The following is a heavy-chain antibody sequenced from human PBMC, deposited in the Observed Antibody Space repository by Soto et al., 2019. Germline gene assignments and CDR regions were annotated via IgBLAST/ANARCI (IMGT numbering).Heavy chain of an antibody. CDR3: ARGGGDYYYYMDV. CDR1: GGSFSGYY. J-gene: IGHJ6*03. V-gene: IGHV4-34*01. D-gene: IGHD3-16*01. CDR2: INHSGST. Sequence: SETLSLTCAVYGGSFSGYYWSWIRQPPGKGLEWIGEINHSGSTNYNPSLKSRVTISVDTSKNQFSLKLSSVTAADTAVYYGARGGGDYYYYMDVWGKGTTVTVSS.